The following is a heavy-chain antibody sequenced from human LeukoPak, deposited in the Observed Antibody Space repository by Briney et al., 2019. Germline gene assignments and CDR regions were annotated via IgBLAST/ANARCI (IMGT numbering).Heavy chain of an antibody. V-gene: IGHV3-74*01. Sequence: GGSLRLSCAASGFTFSVYWMHWVRQVPGKGLVWVSRINSDGSGTSYADSVKGRFTISRDNAKNTLYVQMNSLRAEDTAVYYCSTRPGHAFDIWGRGTMVTVSS. CDR1: GFTFSVYW. CDR2: INSDGSGT. J-gene: IGHJ3*02. CDR3: STRPGHAFDI. D-gene: IGHD3-10*01.